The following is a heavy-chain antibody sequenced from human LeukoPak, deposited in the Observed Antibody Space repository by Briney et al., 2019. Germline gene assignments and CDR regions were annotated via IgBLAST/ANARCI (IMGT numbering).Heavy chain of an antibody. CDR2: INPNSGGT. Sequence: ASVKVSCKASGYTFTGFYMHWGRQAPGQGLEWMGWINPNSGGTNYAQKFHGRVTMTRDTSISTAYMEMSRLRSDDTALYYCARAGYAMTTRWFDPWGQGTRVTVSS. CDR1: GYTFTGFY. V-gene: IGHV1-2*02. D-gene: IGHD5-12*01. J-gene: IGHJ5*02. CDR3: ARAGYAMTTRWFDP.